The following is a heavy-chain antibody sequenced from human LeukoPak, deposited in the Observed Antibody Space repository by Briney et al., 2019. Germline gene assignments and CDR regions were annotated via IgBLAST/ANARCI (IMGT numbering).Heavy chain of an antibody. Sequence: SETLSLTCTVSGGSISSSSYYWGWIRHPPGKGLEWIGSIYYSGSNYYNPCLKSRVTISVDTSKKQFSLKLSSVTAADTAVYYCARPAARARFDPWGREPWSPCPQ. D-gene: IGHD6-25*01. J-gene: IGHJ5*02. CDR2: IYYSGSN. V-gene: IGHV4-39*01. CDR3: ARPAARARFDP. CDR1: GGSISSSSYY.